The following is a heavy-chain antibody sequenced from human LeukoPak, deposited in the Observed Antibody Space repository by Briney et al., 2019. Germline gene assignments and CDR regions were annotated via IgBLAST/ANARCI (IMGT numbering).Heavy chain of an antibody. J-gene: IGHJ6*04. CDR3: AKDRGYCSSTSCHDPGYGMDV. V-gene: IGHV3-30*18. CDR2: ISYDGSNK. CDR1: GFTFSSYG. Sequence: GRSLRLSCAASGFTFSSYGMHWVRQAPGKGLEWVAVISYDGSNKYYADSVEGRFTISRDNSKNTLYLQMNSLRAEDTAVYYCAKDRGYCSSTSCHDPGYGMDVWGKGTTVTVSS. D-gene: IGHD2-2*01.